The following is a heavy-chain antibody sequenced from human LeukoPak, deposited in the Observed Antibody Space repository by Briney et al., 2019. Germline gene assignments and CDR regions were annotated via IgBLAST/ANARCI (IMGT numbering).Heavy chain of an antibody. CDR2: INPNSGDT. J-gene: IGHJ4*02. CDR3: ARDYGDFPAYYFDY. CDR1: GYTFTGYY. D-gene: IGHD4-17*01. V-gene: IGHV1-2*02. Sequence: ASVKVSCKASGYTFTGYYMHWVRQAPGQGLEWMGWINPNSGDTNYAQKFQGRVTMTRDTSISTAYMELSRLRSDDTAVYYCARDYGDFPAYYFDYWGQGTLVTVSS.